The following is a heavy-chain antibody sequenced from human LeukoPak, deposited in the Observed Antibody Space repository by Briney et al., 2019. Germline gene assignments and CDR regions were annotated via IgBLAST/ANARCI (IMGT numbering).Heavy chain of an antibody. Sequence: SETLSLTCTVSGGSISSSSYYWGWIRQPPGKGLEWIGSIYYSGSTYYNPSLKSRVTISVDTSKNQFSLKLSSVTAADTAVYYCARGGGDSSGWYEIYDYWGQGTLVTVSS. CDR3: ARGGGDSSGWYEIYDY. CDR2: IYYSGST. J-gene: IGHJ4*02. V-gene: IGHV4-39*07. D-gene: IGHD6-19*01. CDR1: GGSISSSSYY.